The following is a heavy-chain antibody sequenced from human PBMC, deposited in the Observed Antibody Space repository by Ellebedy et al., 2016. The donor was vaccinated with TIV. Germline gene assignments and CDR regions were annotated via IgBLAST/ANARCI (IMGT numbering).Heavy chain of an antibody. CDR1: GGSVSPYY. CDR2: IYYTGST. CDR3: AREPYDILTGRGSNFDS. J-gene: IGHJ4*02. Sequence: MPGGSLRLSCTVSGGSVSPYYWNWIRQPPGKGLAWIGYIYYTGSTKNNPSLKSRVTMSVDTSKNQFSLKLSSVTAADTAVYYCAREPYDILTGRGSNFDSWGQGTLVTVSS. V-gene: IGHV4-59*02. D-gene: IGHD3-9*01.